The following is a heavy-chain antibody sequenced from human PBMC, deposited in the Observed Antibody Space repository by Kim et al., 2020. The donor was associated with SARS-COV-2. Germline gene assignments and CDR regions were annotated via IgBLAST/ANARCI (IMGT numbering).Heavy chain of an antibody. CDR3: ARGEGITIFGVVIIGAFDI. D-gene: IGHD3-3*01. V-gene: IGHV4-30-4*01. Sequence: SKTLSLTCTVSGGSISSGDYYWSWIRQPPGKGLEWIGYIYYSGSTYYNPSLKSRVTISVDTSKNQFSLKLSSVTAADTAVYYCARGEGITIFGVVIIGAFDIWGQGTMVTVSS. CDR1: GGSISSGDYY. J-gene: IGHJ3*02. CDR2: IYYSGST.